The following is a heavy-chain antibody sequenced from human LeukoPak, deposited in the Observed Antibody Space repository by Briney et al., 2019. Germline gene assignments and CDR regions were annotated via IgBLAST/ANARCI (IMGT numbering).Heavy chain of an antibody. Sequence: GGSLRLSCAASGFTVSSNYMSWVRQAPGKGLEWVSVIYSGGSTYYADSVKGRFTISRDNSKNTLYLQMNSLRVEDTAVYYCARGVDYGDWYFDLWGRGTLVTVSS. J-gene: IGHJ2*01. D-gene: IGHD4-17*01. CDR2: IYSGGST. V-gene: IGHV3-53*01. CDR1: GFTVSSNY. CDR3: ARGVDYGDWYFDL.